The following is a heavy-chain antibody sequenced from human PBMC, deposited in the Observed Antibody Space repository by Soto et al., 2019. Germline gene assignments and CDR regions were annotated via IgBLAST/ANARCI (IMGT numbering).Heavy chain of an antibody. CDR2: IYTRGST. V-gene: IGHV4-4*07. Sequence: SETLSLTCSVSGASMNNYYGSWVRQPPGRGLEWIGRIYTRGSTNYNPSLKSRVTMSVGTSKNQFSLKLSSVTAADTGVYYCAKVGMVGTVLGSWFDPWGQGILVTVSS. CDR1: GASMNNYY. D-gene: IGHD6-19*01. CDR3: AKVGMVGTVLGSWFDP. J-gene: IGHJ5*02.